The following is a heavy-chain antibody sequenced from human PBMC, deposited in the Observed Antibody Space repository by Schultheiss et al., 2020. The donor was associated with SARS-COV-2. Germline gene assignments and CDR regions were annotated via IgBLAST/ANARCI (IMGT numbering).Heavy chain of an antibody. D-gene: IGHD2-15*01. CDR1: GFTFSSYA. CDR2: IWYDGSNK. J-gene: IGHJ6*02. V-gene: IGHV3-33*03. Sequence: GGSLRLSCAASGFTFSSYAMHWVRQAPGKGLEWVAVIWYDGSNKYYADSVKGRFTISRDNAKNSLYLQMNSLRDEDTAVYYCASQVVVVVAAAYYYYYGMDVWGQGTTVTVSS. CDR3: ASQVVVVVAAAYYYYYGMDV.